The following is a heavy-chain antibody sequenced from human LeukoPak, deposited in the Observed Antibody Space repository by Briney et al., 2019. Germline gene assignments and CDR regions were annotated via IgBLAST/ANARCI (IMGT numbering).Heavy chain of an antibody. D-gene: IGHD1-26*01. Sequence: SVKVSCKASGGTFSSYAISWVRQAPGQGLEWMGGIIPIFGTANYAQKFQGRVTITTDESTSTAYMQLSSLRSEDTAVYYCARSYLPSYSGSYYFEGWGQGTLVTVSS. CDR2: IIPIFGTA. CDR3: ARSYLPSYSGSYYFEG. CDR1: GGTFSSYA. J-gene: IGHJ4*02. V-gene: IGHV1-69*05.